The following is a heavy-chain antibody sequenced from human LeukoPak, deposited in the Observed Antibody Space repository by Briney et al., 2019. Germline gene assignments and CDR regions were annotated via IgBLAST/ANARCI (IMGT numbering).Heavy chain of an antibody. CDR2: ISYDGSNK. CDR1: GFTFSSYG. Sequence: GGSLRLSCAASGFTFSSYGMHWVRQAPGKGLEWVAVISYDGSNKYYADSVKGRFTISRDNSKNTLYLQMNSLRAEDTAVYYCARDYGDYGYYYYYMDVWGKGTTVTVSS. V-gene: IGHV3-30*03. J-gene: IGHJ6*03. D-gene: IGHD4-17*01. CDR3: ARDYGDYGYYYYYMDV.